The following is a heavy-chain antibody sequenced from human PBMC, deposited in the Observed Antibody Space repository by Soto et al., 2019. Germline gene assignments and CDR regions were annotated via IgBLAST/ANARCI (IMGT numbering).Heavy chain of an antibody. Sequence: GGSLRLSCAASGFTFSDHYMDWVRQAPGKGLEWVGRSKNKDSNYIIEYAASVKGRFTISRDDSKNSLYLQMNSLRAEDTAVYYCAKSRFTFGGVIPAHWGQGTLVTVSS. CDR2: SKNKDSNYII. CDR1: GFTFSDHY. CDR3: AKSRFTFGGVIPAH. D-gene: IGHD3-16*02. J-gene: IGHJ4*02. V-gene: IGHV3-72*01.